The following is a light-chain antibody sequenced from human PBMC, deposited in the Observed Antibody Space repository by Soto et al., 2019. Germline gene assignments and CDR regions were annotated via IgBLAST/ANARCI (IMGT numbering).Light chain of an antibody. J-gene: IGKJ5*01. CDR1: QVISNY. V-gene: IGKV1-39*01. Sequence: DIQMTQSPSSLSASVGDRVTITCRASQVISNYLNWYQQKPGKAPNLLIYGATSLQSGVPSRFSGSGSGTDFTLTISSVQPEDFATYYCQQSYSTLLYTFGQGTRLEIK. CDR2: GAT. CDR3: QQSYSTLLYT.